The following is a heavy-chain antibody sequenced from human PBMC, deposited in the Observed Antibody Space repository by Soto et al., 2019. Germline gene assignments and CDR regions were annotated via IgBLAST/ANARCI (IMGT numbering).Heavy chain of an antibody. CDR3: TTDLCSGGSCYQGAFDI. CDR1: GFTFSNAW. D-gene: IGHD2-15*01. CDR2: IKSKTDGGTT. V-gene: IGHV3-15*07. J-gene: IGHJ3*02. Sequence: PGGSLRLSCAASGFTFSNAWMNWVRQAPGKGLEWVGRIKSKTDGGTTDYAAPVKGRFTISRDDSKNTLYLQINSLKTEDTAVYYCTTDLCSGGSCYQGAFDIWGQGTMVTVSS.